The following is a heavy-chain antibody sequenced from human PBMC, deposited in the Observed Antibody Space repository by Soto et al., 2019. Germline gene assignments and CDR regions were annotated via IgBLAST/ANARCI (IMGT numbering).Heavy chain of an antibody. Sequence: LRLSCAASGFTFSRYSMNWVRQAPGKGLEWVSSISSTTNYIYYADSMKGRFTVSRDNAKNSVYLDMNSLSAEDTAVYYCARESEDLTSNFDYWGQGTLGTVSS. V-gene: IGHV3-21*01. CDR1: GFTFSRYS. J-gene: IGHJ4*02. CDR2: ISSTTNYI. CDR3: ARESEDLTSNFDY.